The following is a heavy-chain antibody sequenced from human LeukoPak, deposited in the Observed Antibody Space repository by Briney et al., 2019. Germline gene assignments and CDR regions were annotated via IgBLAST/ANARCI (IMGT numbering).Heavy chain of an antibody. V-gene: IGHV1-46*01. CDR3: ARDGTHHSCEY. D-gene: IGHD1-1*01. Sequence: GASVKLSCKASGYTFTSYYMHWVRQAPGQGLEWMGIINPGGDSTRYAQKFQGRVTMTRDTSTSTVYMELSSLRSEDTAVYYCARDGTHHSCEYWGQGTLVTVSS. CDR1: GYTFTSYY. J-gene: IGHJ4*02. CDR2: INPGGDST.